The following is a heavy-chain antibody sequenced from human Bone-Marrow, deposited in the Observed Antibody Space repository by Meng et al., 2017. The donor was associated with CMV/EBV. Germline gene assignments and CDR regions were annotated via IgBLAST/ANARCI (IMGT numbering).Heavy chain of an antibody. V-gene: IGHV4-59*01. CDR2: IYYSGST. CDR3: ARVIGFCSSTSCYYLGGMDV. J-gene: IGHJ6*02. Sequence: GSLRLSCTVSGGSISSYYWSWIRQPPGKGLEWIGYIYYSGSTNYNPSLKSRVTISVDTSKNQFSLKLSSVTAADTAVYYCARVIGFCSSTSCYYLGGMDVWGQGTTVTGSS. CDR1: GGSISSYY. D-gene: IGHD2-2*01.